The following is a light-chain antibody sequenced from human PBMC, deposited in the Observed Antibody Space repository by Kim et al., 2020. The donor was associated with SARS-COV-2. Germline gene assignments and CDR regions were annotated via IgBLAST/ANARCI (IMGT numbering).Light chain of an antibody. V-gene: IGKV1-5*03. Sequence: ASVGDIATITCRASQSIGDRLAWYQQKPGKAPKLLIYRASTLQSGVPSRFSGSGSGTEFTLTISSLQPDDFATYYCQQFKTYATFGQGTKVDIK. CDR2: RAS. J-gene: IGKJ1*01. CDR3: QQFKTYAT. CDR1: QSIGDR.